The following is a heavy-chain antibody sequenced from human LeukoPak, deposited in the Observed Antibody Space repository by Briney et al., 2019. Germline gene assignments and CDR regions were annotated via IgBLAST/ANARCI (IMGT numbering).Heavy chain of an antibody. D-gene: IGHD6-13*01. CDR3: ARSGGYSSSWSL. Sequence: SETLSLTCTVSGGSISTYYWNWIRQPPGKGLEWIGYISNSGIITYNPSLKSRVTISVDTSKSQFSLKLNSVTAADTAVYLCARSGGYSSSWSLWGQGTLVTVSS. J-gene: IGHJ4*02. V-gene: IGHV4-59*01. CDR2: ISNSGII. CDR1: GGSISTYY.